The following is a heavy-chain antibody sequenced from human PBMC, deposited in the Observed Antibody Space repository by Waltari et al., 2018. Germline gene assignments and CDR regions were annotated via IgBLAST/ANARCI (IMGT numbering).Heavy chain of an antibody. CDR1: FCPISAFY. J-gene: IGHJ5*02. CDR3: ARGGGGDWEWFDP. CDR2: IYYTGST. Sequence: QVQLQESGPSLLQPSETLSLIGTVSFCPISAFYWSWVRQPPGKGLDWIGYIYYTGSTNFNPSLKSRVTMSVDTSKNQFSLKLSSVTAADTAFYYCARGGGGDWEWFDPWGQGTLVTVSS. V-gene: IGHV4-59*01. D-gene: IGHD2-21*02.